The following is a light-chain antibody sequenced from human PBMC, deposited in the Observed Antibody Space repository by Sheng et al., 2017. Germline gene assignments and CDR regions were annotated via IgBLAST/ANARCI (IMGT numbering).Light chain of an antibody. CDR3: QVWDSDHVI. CDR1: SIGRKS. CDR2: DDS. V-gene: IGLV3-21*03. J-gene: IGLJ2*01. Sequence: SYELTQPLSVSVAPGKTATITCGGDSIGRKSVHWYQQKSGQAPVPVIYDDSDRPSGIPERFFGSNSGNTATLTISRVEAGDEADYYCQVWDSDHVIFGGGTRLTVL.